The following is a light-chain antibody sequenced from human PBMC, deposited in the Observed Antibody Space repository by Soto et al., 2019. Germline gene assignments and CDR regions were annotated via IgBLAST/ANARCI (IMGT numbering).Light chain of an antibody. Sequence: DIQLTQSPSFLSASVGDRLTITCRASQDIRSSLAWYQQKPGKAPNLLIYTVSTLQSGVPSRFSGSRSRTEFTLTISSLQPEDFASSPFTFGGGTKVEI. CDR1: QDIRSS. CDR2: TVS. CDR3: T. J-gene: IGKJ4*01. V-gene: IGKV1-9*01.